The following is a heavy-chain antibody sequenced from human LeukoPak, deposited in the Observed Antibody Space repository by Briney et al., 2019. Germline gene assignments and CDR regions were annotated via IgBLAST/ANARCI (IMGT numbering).Heavy chain of an antibody. Sequence: PGGSLRLSCAASGFTFSSHAMSWVRQAPGKGLEWVSAISASGGTTFYADSVKGRLTISRDNSKNTLYLQMNSLRAEDTAVYYCAKGLTGGPYAFDIWGQGTMVTVSS. J-gene: IGHJ3*02. CDR2: ISASGGTT. V-gene: IGHV3-23*01. CDR1: GFTFSSHA. D-gene: IGHD7-27*01. CDR3: AKGLTGGPYAFDI.